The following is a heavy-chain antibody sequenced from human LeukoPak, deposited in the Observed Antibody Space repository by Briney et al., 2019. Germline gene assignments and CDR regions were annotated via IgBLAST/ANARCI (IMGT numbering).Heavy chain of an antibody. CDR2: IIPIFGTA. V-gene: IGHV1-69*05. CDR3: ATCGGTSCYGANWFDP. D-gene: IGHD2-2*01. Sequence: GASVKVSCKASGGTFSSYAISWVRQAPGQGLEWMGRIIPIFGTANYAQKFQGRVTITKDESTSTAYMELSSLRSEDTGVYYCATCGGTSCYGANWFDPWGQGTLVTVSS. J-gene: IGHJ5*02. CDR1: GGTFSSYA.